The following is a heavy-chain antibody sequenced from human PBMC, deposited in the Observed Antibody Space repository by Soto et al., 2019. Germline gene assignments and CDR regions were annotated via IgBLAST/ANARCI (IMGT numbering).Heavy chain of an antibody. J-gene: IGHJ3*02. Sequence: SETLSLTCTVSGGSISSGGYYWSWIRQHPGKGLEWIGYIYYSGSTYYNPSLKSRVTISVDTSKNQFSLKLSSVTAADTALYYCARVSATTLRGPDAAFDIWGQGTMVTVSS. V-gene: IGHV4-31*03. D-gene: IGHD4-17*01. CDR2: IYYSGST. CDR3: ARVSATTLRGPDAAFDI. CDR1: GGSISSGGYY.